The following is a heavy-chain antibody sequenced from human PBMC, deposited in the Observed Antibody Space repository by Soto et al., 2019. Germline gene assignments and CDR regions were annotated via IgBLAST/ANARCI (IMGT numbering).Heavy chain of an antibody. CDR1: GYTFTSYY. CDR2: INPSGGST. CDR3: ASNPASIAAAGEYYFDY. J-gene: IGHJ4*02. V-gene: IGHV1-46*01. D-gene: IGHD6-13*01. Sequence: ASVKVSCKASGYTFTSYYMHWVRQAPGQGLEWMGIINPSGGSTSYAQKFQGRVTMTRDTSTSTVYMELSSLRSEDTAVYYCASNPASIAAAGEYYFDYWGQGTLVTVSS.